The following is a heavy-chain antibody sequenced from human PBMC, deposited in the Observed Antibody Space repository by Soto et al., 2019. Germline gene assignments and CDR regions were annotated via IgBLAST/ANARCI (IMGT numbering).Heavy chain of an antibody. CDR2: IKSKNDGGTT. J-gene: IGHJ4*01. CDR3: AADLPGHGGGYEFDY. V-gene: IGHV3-15*07. D-gene: IGHD2-15*01. CDR1: GFPFITAW. Sequence: EVQLVESGGDLVKPGGPLRLSCAASGFPFITAWMNWVRQAPGKGLEWVGRIKSKNDGGTTDYAAPVKGRFTISRDDSKNTVYLQMNSLRTEDTALYYCAADLPGHGGGYEFDYWGQGTPVTVSS.